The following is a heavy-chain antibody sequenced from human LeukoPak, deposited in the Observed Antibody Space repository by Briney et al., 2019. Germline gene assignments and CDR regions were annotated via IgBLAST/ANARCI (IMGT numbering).Heavy chain of an antibody. CDR1: GYTFSSYW. V-gene: IGHV5-51*01. CDR3: ARQNDFRLDY. Sequence: GESLRISCKGSGYTFSSYWIGWVRQMPGKGLERMGIIYPGDSDTRYSPSLQGQVTISVDTSIGTAYLQWSSLKASDTAIYYCARQNDFRLDYWGQGTLVTVSP. D-gene: IGHD3-3*01. J-gene: IGHJ4*02. CDR2: IYPGDSDT.